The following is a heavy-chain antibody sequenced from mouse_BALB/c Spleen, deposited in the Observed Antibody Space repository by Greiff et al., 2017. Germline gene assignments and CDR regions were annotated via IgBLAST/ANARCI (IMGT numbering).Heavy chain of an antibody. J-gene: IGHJ3*01. CDR3: ARQSTNWAWFAY. V-gene: IGHV5-12-1*01. Sequence: EVKLLESGAGLVKPGGSLKLSCAASGFAFSSYDMSWVRQTPEKRLEWVAYISSGGGSTYYPDTVKGRFTISRDNAKNTLYLQMSSLKSEDTAMYYCARQSTNWAWFAYWGEGTLVTVSA. CDR2: ISSGGGST. D-gene: IGHD4-1*02. CDR1: GFAFSSYD.